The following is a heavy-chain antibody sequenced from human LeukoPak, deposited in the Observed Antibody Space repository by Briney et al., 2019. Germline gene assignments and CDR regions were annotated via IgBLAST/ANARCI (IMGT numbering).Heavy chain of an antibody. CDR1: GFTFSSFW. V-gene: IGHV3-7*01. Sequence: GGPLRLSCAASGFTFSSFWMTWVRQAPGKGLEWVANINQDGSEKYYVDSVKGRFTISRDNAKNSVYLQMNSLRAEDTAVYYCARDGGVSGYDLLDYWGQGTLVTVSS. D-gene: IGHD5-12*01. J-gene: IGHJ4*02. CDR3: ARDGGVSGYDLLDY. CDR2: INQDGSEK.